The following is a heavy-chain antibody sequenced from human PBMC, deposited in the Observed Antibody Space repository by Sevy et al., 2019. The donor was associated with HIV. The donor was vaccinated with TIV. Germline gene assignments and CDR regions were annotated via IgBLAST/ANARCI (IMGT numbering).Heavy chain of an antibody. Sequence: GGSLRLSCAASGFTFRSYGMHWVRQAPGKGLEWVAFIWYDGTNQYYVDSVKGRFTICRDNSKDTLYLQMNSLRAEVTAVYYCAKDRSRRYYDILTGYFKGDALDIWGQGTMVTVSS. D-gene: IGHD3-9*01. V-gene: IGHV3-30*02. CDR3: AKDRSRRYYDILTGYFKGDALDI. J-gene: IGHJ3*02. CDR1: GFTFRSYG. CDR2: IWYDGTNQ.